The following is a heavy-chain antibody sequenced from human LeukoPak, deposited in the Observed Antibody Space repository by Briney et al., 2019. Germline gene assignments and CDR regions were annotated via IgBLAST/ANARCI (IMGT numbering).Heavy chain of an antibody. D-gene: IGHD6-19*01. CDR1: GGSISSRTYY. Sequence: PSETLSLTCTVSGGSISSRTYYWGWIRQPPGKGLEWIGSIYYSGSACYNPSLKSRVTISVDTSKNRFSLRLSSVTAADTAVYYCARDPSIEVAGGDYWGQGTLVTVSS. J-gene: IGHJ4*02. V-gene: IGHV4-39*02. CDR2: IYYSGSA. CDR3: ARDPSIEVAGGDY.